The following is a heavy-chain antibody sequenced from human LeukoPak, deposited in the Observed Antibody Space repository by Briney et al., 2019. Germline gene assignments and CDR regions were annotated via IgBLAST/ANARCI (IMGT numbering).Heavy chain of an antibody. J-gene: IGHJ4*02. Sequence: GGSLRLSCAASGFTFSSYSMNWVRQAPGKGLEWVSYISSSGSTIYYADSVKDRFTISRDNAKNSLYLQMNSLRAEDTAVYYCARDGSGYSSGWYGYYFDYWGQGTLVTVSS. CDR3: ARDGSGYSSGWYGYYFDY. V-gene: IGHV3-48*04. D-gene: IGHD6-19*01. CDR1: GFTFSSYS. CDR2: ISSSGSTI.